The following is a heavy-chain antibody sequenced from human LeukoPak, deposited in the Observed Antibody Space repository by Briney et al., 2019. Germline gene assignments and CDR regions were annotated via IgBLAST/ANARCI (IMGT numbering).Heavy chain of an antibody. Sequence: GGSLRLSCAASGFTFSSYWMHWVRQAPGKGLVWVSRINSDGSSTSYADSMKGRFTISRDNAKNTLYLQMNSLRAEDTAVYYCARGPHTAMVRYYYMDVWGQGTTVTVSS. D-gene: IGHD5-18*01. V-gene: IGHV3-74*01. J-gene: IGHJ6*03. CDR2: INSDGSST. CDR1: GFTFSSYW. CDR3: ARGPHTAMVRYYYMDV.